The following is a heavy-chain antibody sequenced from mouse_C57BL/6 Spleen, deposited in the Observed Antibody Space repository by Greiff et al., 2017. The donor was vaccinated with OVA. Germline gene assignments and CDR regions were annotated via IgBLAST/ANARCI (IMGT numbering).Heavy chain of an antibody. CDR2: IDPSDSYT. J-gene: IGHJ2*01. Sequence: QVQLQQPGAELVRPGTSVKLSCKASGYTFTSYWMHWVKQRPGQGLEWIGVIDPSDSYTNYNQKFKGKATLTVDTSSSTAYMQLSSLTSEDSAVYYCATFSTHFYYWGQVTTLTVSS. V-gene: IGHV1-59*01. CDR3: ATFSTHFYY. CDR1: GYTFTSYW.